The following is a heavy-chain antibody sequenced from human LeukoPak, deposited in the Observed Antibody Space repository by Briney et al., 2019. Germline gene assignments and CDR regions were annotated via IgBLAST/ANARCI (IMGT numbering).Heavy chain of an antibody. CDR3: ARGRLDGSSQDNGMDV. D-gene: IGHD6-13*01. V-gene: IGHV1-2*04. J-gene: IGHJ6*02. CDR1: GYTFTGYY. CDR2: INPNSGGT. Sequence: GASVKVSCKASGYTFTGYYMHWVRQAPGQGPEWMGWINPNSGGTNYAQKFQGWVTMTRDTSISTAYMELSRPRSDDTAVYYCARGRLDGSSQDNGMDVWGQGTTVTVSS.